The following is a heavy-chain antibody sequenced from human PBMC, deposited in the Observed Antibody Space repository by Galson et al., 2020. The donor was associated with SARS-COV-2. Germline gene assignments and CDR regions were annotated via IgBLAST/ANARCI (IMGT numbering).Heavy chain of an antibody. D-gene: IGHD3-10*01. CDR1: GFTFSSYG. Sequence: GESLKISCAASGFTFSSYGMHWVRQAPGKGLEWVAVIWYDGSNKYYADSVKGRFTISRDNSKNTLYLQMNSLRAEDTAVYYCARDLRFGESLESFAYGGQGPLAPVSS. J-gene: IGHJ4*02. V-gene: IGHV3-33*01. CDR3: ARDLRFGESLESFAY. CDR2: IWYDGSNK.